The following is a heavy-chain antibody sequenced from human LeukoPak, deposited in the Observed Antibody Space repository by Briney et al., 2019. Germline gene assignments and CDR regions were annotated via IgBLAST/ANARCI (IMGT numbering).Heavy chain of an antibody. CDR3: ASIAVAEYFQH. V-gene: IGHV4-30-2*01. D-gene: IGHD6-19*01. CDR2: IYHSGST. CDR1: GGSISSGGYS. J-gene: IGHJ1*01. Sequence: PSQTLSLTCAVSGGSISSGGYSWNWIRQPPGKGLEWIGSIYHSGSTYYNPSLKSRVTISVDRSKNQFSLKLSSVTAADTAVYYCASIAVAEYFQHWGQGTLVTVSS.